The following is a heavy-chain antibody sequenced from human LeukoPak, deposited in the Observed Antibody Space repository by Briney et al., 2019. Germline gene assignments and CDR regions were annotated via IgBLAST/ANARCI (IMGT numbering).Heavy chain of an antibody. CDR1: GYTFTSYY. D-gene: IGHD3-22*01. V-gene: IGHV1-46*01. Sequence: ASVKVSCKASGYTFTSYYMHWVRQAPGQGLEWMGIINPSGGSTSYAQKFQGRVTITADKSTSTAYMELSSLRSEDTAVYYCARDDGTYYYDSSGYLNWFDPWGQGTLVTVSS. CDR3: ARDDGTYYYDSSGYLNWFDP. J-gene: IGHJ5*02. CDR2: INPSGGST.